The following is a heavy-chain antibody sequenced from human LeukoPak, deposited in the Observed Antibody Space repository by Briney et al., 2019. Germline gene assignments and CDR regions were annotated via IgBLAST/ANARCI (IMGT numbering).Heavy chain of an antibody. CDR1: GYSFTSYW. Sequence: GESLKISCKGSGYSFTSYWIGWVRQMPGKGLEWMGIIYPGDSDTRYSPSFQGQVTISADKSISTAYLQWSSLKASDTAMYYCARTRPNYGPGSYYSEMFGYWGQGTLVTVSS. D-gene: IGHD3-10*01. CDR2: IYPGDSDT. CDR3: ARTRPNYGPGSYYSEMFGY. V-gene: IGHV5-51*01. J-gene: IGHJ4*02.